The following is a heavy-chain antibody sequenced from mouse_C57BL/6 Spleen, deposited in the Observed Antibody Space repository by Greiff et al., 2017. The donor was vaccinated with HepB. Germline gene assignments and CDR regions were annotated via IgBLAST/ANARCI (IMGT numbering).Heavy chain of an antibody. J-gene: IGHJ3*01. CDR2: IYPGSGST. V-gene: IGHV1-55*01. CDR3: AREDPAWFAY. CDR1: GYTFTSYW. Sequence: QVQLQHPGAELVKPGASVKMSCKASGYTFTSYWITWVKQGPGQGLEWIGDIYPGSGSTNYNEKFKSKATLTVDTSSSTAYMQLSSLTSEDSAVYYCAREDPAWFAYWGQGTLVTVSA.